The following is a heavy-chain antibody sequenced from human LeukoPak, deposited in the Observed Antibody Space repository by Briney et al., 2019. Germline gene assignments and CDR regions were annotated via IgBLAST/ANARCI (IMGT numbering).Heavy chain of an antibody. CDR3: TRESGPYCPFGY. D-gene: IGHD1-26*01. J-gene: IGHJ4*02. CDR1: GGSITSTNW. CDR2: ISLTGRT. V-gene: IGHV4-4*02. Sequence: PSETLSLTCGVSGGSITSTNWWSWVRQPPGQGLEWIGEISLTGRTNYNPSLIGRVIMSLDESRNQLSLTLTSVTAADTAMYHCTRESGPYCPFGYWGQGTLVVVPS.